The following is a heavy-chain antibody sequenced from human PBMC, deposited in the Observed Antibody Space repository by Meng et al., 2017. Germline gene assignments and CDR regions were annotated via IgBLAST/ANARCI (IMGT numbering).Heavy chain of an antibody. D-gene: IGHD3-22*01. Sequence: ASVKVSCKASGYTFTGYYMHWVRQAPGQGLEWMGWINPNSGGTNYAQKFQGRVTMTRDTSISTAYMELSRLRSDDTAVYYCARLDITMIVGFDYWGQGTLVTVS. CDR2: INPNSGGT. CDR3: ARLDITMIVGFDY. J-gene: IGHJ4*02. CDR1: GYTFTGYY. V-gene: IGHV1-2*02.